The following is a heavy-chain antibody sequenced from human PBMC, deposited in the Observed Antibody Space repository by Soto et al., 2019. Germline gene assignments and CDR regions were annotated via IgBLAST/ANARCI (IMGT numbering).Heavy chain of an antibody. V-gene: IGHV3-23*01. D-gene: IGHD6-13*01. CDR2: LSDSGGSI. Sequence: LGGSLRLSCTASGCTFSRHAMTWVRQAPWKGLEWVSGLSDSGGSIYYADSVKGRFTISRDNSMNTLYLQMNTLRAEDTAIYYCEKESSSWYAGFFDLWGQGT. CDR3: EKESSSWYAGFFDL. J-gene: IGHJ4*02. CDR1: GCTFSRHA.